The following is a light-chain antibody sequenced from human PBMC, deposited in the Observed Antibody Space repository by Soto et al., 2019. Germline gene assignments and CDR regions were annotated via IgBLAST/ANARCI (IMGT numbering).Light chain of an antibody. CDR1: QSVSSSY. Sequence: PGERVTLSCRASQSVSSSYLTWYQQKPGQAPRLLIYGASTRATGIPARVSGSGSGTEFTLTISSLKPEDFAVYYCQQDYNLPITFGQGTRLEIK. J-gene: IGKJ5*01. CDR2: GAS. CDR3: QQDYNLPIT. V-gene: IGKV3D-7*01.